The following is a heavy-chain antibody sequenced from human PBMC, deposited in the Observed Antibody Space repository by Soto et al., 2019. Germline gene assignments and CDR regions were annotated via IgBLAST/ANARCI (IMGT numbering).Heavy chain of an antibody. Sequence: GGSLRLSCAASGFTFSSYWMHWVRQTPEKGLVWVSHINGGGSKTTYADSVKGRFTISRDNAKNTLYLQMNSLRAEDTALYYWAIYPGSSSNTLQYYFDYWGQGTLVTVSS. D-gene: IGHD6-13*01. CDR1: GFTFSSYW. V-gene: IGHV3-74*01. CDR3: AIYPGSSSNTLQYYFDY. CDR2: INGGGSKT. J-gene: IGHJ4*02.